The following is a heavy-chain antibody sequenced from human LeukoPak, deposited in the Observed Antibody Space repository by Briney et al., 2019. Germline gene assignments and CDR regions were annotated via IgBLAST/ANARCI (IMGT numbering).Heavy chain of an antibody. Sequence: GGSLRLSCAASGFTFSSYSMNWVRQAPGKGLEWVSSITRTSIYIHYADSLKGRFTISRDNAKNSLSLQMNSLRAEDTAVYYCAELGITMIGGVWGKGTTVTISS. CDR2: ITRTSIYI. V-gene: IGHV3-21*01. CDR3: AELGITMIGGV. D-gene: IGHD3-10*02. J-gene: IGHJ6*04. CDR1: GFTFSSYS.